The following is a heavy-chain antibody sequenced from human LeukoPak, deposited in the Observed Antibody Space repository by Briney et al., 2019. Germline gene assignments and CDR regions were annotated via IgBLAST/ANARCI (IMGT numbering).Heavy chain of an antibody. Sequence: GGSLRLSCAASGFTFSSSAMSWVRQAPGKGLEWVSAISNNGGYTYYADSVQGRFTISRDNSKSTLCLQMNSLRVDDTAVYYCAKGGWRTGDGMNVWGQGATVTVSS. CDR3: AKGGWRTGDGMNV. J-gene: IGHJ6*02. D-gene: IGHD6-19*01. CDR1: GFTFSSSA. CDR2: ISNNGGYT. V-gene: IGHV3-23*01.